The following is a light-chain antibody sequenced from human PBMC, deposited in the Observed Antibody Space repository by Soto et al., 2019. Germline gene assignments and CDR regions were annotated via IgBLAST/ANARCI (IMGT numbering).Light chain of an antibody. V-gene: IGKV1-5*03. CDR1: QGVSNY. CDR2: SAS. CDR3: QQYSSSPYT. J-gene: IGKJ2*01. Sequence: EIQMTQSPSTLSASLGDRVTLTCRASQGVSNYLAWYQQKPGKAPKLLIYSASSLDSGIPSRFSGRGSATEFTLTSSSQHHGYVVNYCYQQYSSSPYTFGEGTKVEIK.